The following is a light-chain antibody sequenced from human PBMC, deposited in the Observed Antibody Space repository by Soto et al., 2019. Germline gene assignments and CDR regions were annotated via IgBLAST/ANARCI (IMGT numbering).Light chain of an antibody. CDR3: QHYNNWPLT. J-gene: IGKJ4*01. CDR1: QRVGSD. Sequence: ETVMTQSPGTVSVSPGERATLSCRASQRVGSDLAWYQQKPGQAPRLLIYHTSTRATGIPARFSGSGSGTEFTLTISSLHSEDSAVYYCQHYNNWPLTFGGGTKVDIK. V-gene: IGKV3-15*01. CDR2: HTS.